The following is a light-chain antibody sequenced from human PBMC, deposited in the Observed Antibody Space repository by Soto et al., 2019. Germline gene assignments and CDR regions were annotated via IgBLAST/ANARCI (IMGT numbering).Light chain of an antibody. CDR1: SSDIGAGYR. Sequence: QSALTQPPSVSGAPGERVTISCTGSSSDIGAGYRVRWYQQVPGTAPNLLIYDNTNRPSGVSVRFSGSKSGTSASLAISGLQAEDEADYYCQSFDKYLSAVVFGGGTKVTVL. CDR3: QSFDKYLSAVV. CDR2: DNT. V-gene: IGLV1-40*01. J-gene: IGLJ2*01.